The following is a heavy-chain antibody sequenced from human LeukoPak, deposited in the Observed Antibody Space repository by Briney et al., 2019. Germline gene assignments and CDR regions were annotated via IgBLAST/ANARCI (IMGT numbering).Heavy chain of an antibody. CDR3: ARDTDYGDSGLDY. Sequence: PGGSLRLSCAASGFTFSSYAMSWVRQAPGKGLEWVSTFSGSGGGTYYADSVKGRFTISRDNSKNTLYLQMNSLRAEDTAVYYCARDTDYGDSGLDYWGQGTLVTVSS. J-gene: IGHJ4*02. CDR1: GFTFSSYA. V-gene: IGHV3-23*01. D-gene: IGHD4-17*01. CDR2: FSGSGGGT.